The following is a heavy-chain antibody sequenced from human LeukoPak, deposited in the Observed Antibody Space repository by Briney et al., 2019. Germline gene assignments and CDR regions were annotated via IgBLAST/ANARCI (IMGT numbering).Heavy chain of an antibody. D-gene: IGHD1-26*01. CDR1: GYSFTTYW. CDR2: IYPADSTA. Sequence: GESLKISCKASGYSFTTYWIGWVRQVPGKGLEWVGIIYPADSTAKYSPSFQGQVTISADKSISTAYLQWSSLKASDTAIYYCARRDRTWELLDYWGQGTLVTVSS. V-gene: IGHV5-51*01. J-gene: IGHJ4*02. CDR3: ARRDRTWELLDY.